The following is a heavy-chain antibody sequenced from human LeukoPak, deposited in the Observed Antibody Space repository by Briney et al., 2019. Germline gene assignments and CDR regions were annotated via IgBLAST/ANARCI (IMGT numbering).Heavy chain of an antibody. CDR2: VYYGGST. D-gene: IGHD3-22*01. Sequence: PSETLSLTCIVSGGSISTSNYLWAWIRQPPGKGLEWIGSVYYGGSTQYNPALQSRVTISIDTSKNQFSLNLNSVTAADTAVYYCARHDRYFYDGSGHITLSFFDYWGQGTLVTVSS. CDR3: ARHDRYFYDGSGHITLSFFDY. J-gene: IGHJ4*02. V-gene: IGHV4-39*01. CDR1: GGSISTSNYL.